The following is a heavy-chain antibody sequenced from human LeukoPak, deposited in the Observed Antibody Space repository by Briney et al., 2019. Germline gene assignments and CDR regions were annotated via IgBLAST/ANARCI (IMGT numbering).Heavy chain of an antibody. CDR3: ARGSSFDGYCSAGACDAGYYDS. CDR1: GESFSAYF. J-gene: IGHJ1*01. CDR2: INHRGSC. D-gene: IGHD2-15*01. V-gene: IGHV4-34*01. Sequence: SETLSLTCAVYGESFSAYFWNWIRQAPGKPLEYIGEINHRGSCHYNPSLKTRVTLSVDTSKNQFSLKLTSVTAADTAVYFCARGSSFDGYCSAGACDAGYYDSWGQGTPVTVSS.